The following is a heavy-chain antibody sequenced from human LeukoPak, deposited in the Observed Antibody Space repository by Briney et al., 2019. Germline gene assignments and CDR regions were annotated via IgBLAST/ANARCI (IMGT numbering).Heavy chain of an antibody. J-gene: IGHJ4*02. Sequence: GGSLRLSCAASGFTFDDYAMHWVRQAPGKGLEWVSGISWDSTNIGYADSVKGRFTISRDNAKNSLYLQMHSLRAEDMALYYCAKAFSAPSSSRVDYWGQGALVTVSS. CDR3: AKAFSAPSSSRVDY. CDR1: GFTFDDYA. D-gene: IGHD6-13*01. CDR2: ISWDSTNI. V-gene: IGHV3-9*03.